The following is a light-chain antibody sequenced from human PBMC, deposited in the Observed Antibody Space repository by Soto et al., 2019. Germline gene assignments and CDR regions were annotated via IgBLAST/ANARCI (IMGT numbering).Light chain of an antibody. CDR3: QQYNNWPGT. CDR1: QSVSSN. J-gene: IGKJ1*01. V-gene: IGKV3-15*01. CDR2: GAS. Sequence: EIVMTQSPATLSVSPGERATLSCRASQSVSSNLAWYQQKPGQAPRLLIYGASTRATGIPARFSGSGSGTEFTLTISSLQYEDFAVYYCQQYNNWPGTFGQGTKADIK.